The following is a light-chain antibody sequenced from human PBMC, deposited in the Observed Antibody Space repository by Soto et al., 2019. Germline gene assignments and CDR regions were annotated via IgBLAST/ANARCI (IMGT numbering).Light chain of an antibody. V-gene: IGLV2-14*01. Sequence: QSVLTQPASVSGSPGPPIAISCTGTSSDVGAYDYVSWYQQHPGKAHKLMIYDVSNRPSGVSNRFSGSKSVNTASLNIPALHSLFVADYYCSLYTSSSTPLYVFGTGTKVT. CDR3: SLYTSSSTPLYV. J-gene: IGLJ1*01. CDR2: DVS. CDR1: SSDVGAYDY.